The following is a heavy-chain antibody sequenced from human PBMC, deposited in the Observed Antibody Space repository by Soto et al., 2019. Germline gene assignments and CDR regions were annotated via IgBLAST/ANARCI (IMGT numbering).Heavy chain of an antibody. D-gene: IGHD4-17*01. V-gene: IGHV1-18*01. CDR3: ARDRTVTTGEDGMDV. J-gene: IGHJ6*02. Sequence: ASVKVSCQAFRFTLTRYWLIGVRPAPGQGLEWMGWISAYNGNTNYAQKLQGRVTMTTDTSTSTAYMELRSLRSDDTAVYYCARDRTVTTGEDGMDVWGQGTTVTVSS. CDR2: ISAYNGNT. CDR1: RFTLTRYW.